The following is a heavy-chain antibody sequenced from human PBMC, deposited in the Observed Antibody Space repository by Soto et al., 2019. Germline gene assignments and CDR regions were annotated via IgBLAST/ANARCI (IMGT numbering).Heavy chain of an antibody. Sequence: GGSLRLSCAASGFTFSSYAMSWVRHAPGKGLEWVSAISGSGGSTYYADSVKGRFTISRDNSKNTLYLQMNSLRAEDTAVYYCAKATPWELLAEYYFDYWGQGTLVTVSS. CDR1: GFTFSSYA. CDR3: AKATPWELLAEYYFDY. D-gene: IGHD1-26*01. CDR2: ISGSGGST. J-gene: IGHJ4*02. V-gene: IGHV3-23*01.